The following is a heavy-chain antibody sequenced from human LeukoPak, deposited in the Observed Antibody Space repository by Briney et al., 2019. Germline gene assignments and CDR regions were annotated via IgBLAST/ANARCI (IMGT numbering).Heavy chain of an antibody. J-gene: IGHJ6*02. CDR3: ARGITMVRGVITPYYYGMDV. CDR2: MNPNSGNT. D-gene: IGHD3-10*01. CDR1: GYTFTSYD. Sequence: ASVKVSCKASGYTFTSYDINWVRQATGQGLEWTGWMNPNSGNTGYAQKFQGRVTMTRNTSISTAYMELSSLRSEDTAVYYCARGITMVRGVITPYYYGMDVWGQGTTVTVSS. V-gene: IGHV1-8*01.